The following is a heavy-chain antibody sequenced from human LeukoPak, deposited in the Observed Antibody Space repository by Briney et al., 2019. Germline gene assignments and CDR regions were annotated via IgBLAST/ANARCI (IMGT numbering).Heavy chain of an antibody. CDR1: GGSITSGDYY. CDR3: ARPYYYDSRIDP. D-gene: IGHD3-22*01. V-gene: IGHV4-30-4*01. CDR2: MYYSGST. J-gene: IGHJ5*02. Sequence: SETLSLTCTVSGGSITSGDYYWGWIRQPPGKGLEWIAYMYYSGSTCYNPSLKSRVTMSADTSKNQFSLKLSSVTAADTAVYYCARPYYYDSRIDPWGQGTLVTVSS.